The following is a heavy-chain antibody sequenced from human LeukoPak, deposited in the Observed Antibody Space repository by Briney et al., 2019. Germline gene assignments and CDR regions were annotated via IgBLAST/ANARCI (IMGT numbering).Heavy chain of an antibody. D-gene: IGHD4-17*01. CDR3: AKDWDYGPHDAFDI. Sequence: GGSLRLSCAASGFTFSNYAMSWVRQAPGKGLEWVSAISGSGGSTYYADSAKGRFTISRDNSKNTLYLQMNSMRAEDTAVYYCAKDWDYGPHDAFDIWGQGTMVSVSS. V-gene: IGHV3-23*01. CDR2: ISGSGGST. J-gene: IGHJ3*02. CDR1: GFTFSNYA.